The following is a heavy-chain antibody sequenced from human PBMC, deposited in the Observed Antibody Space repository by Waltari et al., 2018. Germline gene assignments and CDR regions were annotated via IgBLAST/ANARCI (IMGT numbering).Heavy chain of an antibody. CDR3: ARGSGWYYY. D-gene: IGHD6-19*01. Sequence: QVQLQESGPGLVKPSETLSLTCTVSGGSISSYYWSWIRQPPGKGLEWIGYISNSGSTNYNPSRKSRVTISVDTSKNQFSLKLSSVTAADTAMYYCARGSGWYYYWGQGTLVTVSS. CDR1: GGSISSYY. CDR2: ISNSGST. V-gene: IGHV4-59*01. J-gene: IGHJ4*02.